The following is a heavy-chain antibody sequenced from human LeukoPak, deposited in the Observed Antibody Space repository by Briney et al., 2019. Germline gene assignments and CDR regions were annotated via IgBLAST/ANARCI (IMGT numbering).Heavy chain of an antibody. CDR1: GFTFSRHN. D-gene: IGHD6-6*01. V-gene: IGHV3-21*01. CDR3: ARDLSAARSPNPYFDAFDI. CDR2: ISSSSSYI. Sequence: PGGSLRLSCAASGFTFSRHNINWVRQAPGKGLEWVSSISSSSSYIYYAESVKGRFTISRDNAKNSLHLQMNSLRAEDTAVYYCARDLSAARSPNPYFDAFDIWGQGTMATVSS. J-gene: IGHJ3*02.